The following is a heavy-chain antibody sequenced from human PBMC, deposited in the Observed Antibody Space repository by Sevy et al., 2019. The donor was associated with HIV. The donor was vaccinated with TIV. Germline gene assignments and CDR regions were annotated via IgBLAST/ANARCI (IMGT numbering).Heavy chain of an antibody. V-gene: IGHV3-30*18. J-gene: IGHJ4*02. CDR3: AKATRSSGIDY. CDR2: ISYDGSNK. CDR1: GFTFSSYG. Sequence: GGSLRLSCAASGFTFSSYGMHWVRQAPGKGLEWVAVISYDGSNKYYADSVKGRFTISRDNSKNTLYLQMNSLRAEDTAVYYCAKATRSSGIDYWGQGTLVTVSS. D-gene: IGHD6-19*01.